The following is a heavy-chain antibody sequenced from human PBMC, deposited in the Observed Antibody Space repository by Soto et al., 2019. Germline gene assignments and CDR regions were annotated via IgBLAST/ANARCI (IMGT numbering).Heavy chain of an antibody. J-gene: IGHJ6*04. CDR3: ARSEGCTGGSCYTGDDGMDV. Sequence: QVQLVQSGAEVKKPGSSVKVSCKASGGTFSSYTISWVRQAPGQGLEWMGRIIPILGIANYAQKFQGRVTITADKSTSTASMELSSLRSEATAVYSCARSEGCTGGSCYTGDDGMDVWCEGSTLTVAS. D-gene: IGHD2-15*01. CDR1: GGTFSSYT. V-gene: IGHV1-69*02. CDR2: IIPILGIA.